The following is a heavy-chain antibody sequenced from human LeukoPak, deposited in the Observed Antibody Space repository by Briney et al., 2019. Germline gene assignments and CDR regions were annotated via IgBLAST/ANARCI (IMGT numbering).Heavy chain of an antibody. J-gene: IGHJ4*02. V-gene: IGHV3-30*02. CDR1: GFTFSNYG. CDR2: IQYDGSNK. D-gene: IGHD2-15*01. Sequence: PGGSLRFSCAAAGFTFSNYGMHWVRQAPGKGLKWVAFIQYDGSNKDYEDSVKGRFTISRDNSRNTLYLQMNSLRDEDTAVYYCAKDSHSYCTGASCYSHGRGFDYWGQGILVTVSS. CDR3: AKDSHSYCTGASCYSHGRGFDY.